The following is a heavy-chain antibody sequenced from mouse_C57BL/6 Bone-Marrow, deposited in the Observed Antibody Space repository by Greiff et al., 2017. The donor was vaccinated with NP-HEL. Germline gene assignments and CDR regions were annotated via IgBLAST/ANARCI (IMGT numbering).Heavy chain of an antibody. CDR3: AREMRYGAMDY. V-gene: IGHV5-17*01. J-gene: IGHJ4*01. D-gene: IGHD2-10*02. Sequence: EVMLVESGGGLVKPGGSLKLSCAASGFTFSDYGMHWVRQAPEKGLEWVAYISSGSSTIYYADTVKGRFTISRDNAKNTLFLQMTSLRSEDTAMYYCAREMRYGAMDYWGQGTSVTVSS. CDR1: GFTFSDYG. CDR2: ISSGSSTI.